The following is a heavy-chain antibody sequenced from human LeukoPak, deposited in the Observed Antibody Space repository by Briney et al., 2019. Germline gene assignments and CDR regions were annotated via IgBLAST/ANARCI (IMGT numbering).Heavy chain of an antibody. D-gene: IGHD2-8*02. CDR3: AGHHPRNTVDF. V-gene: IGHV4-59*08. J-gene: IGHJ4*02. CDR1: GGSISSYY. Sequence: PSETLPLTCTVSGGSISSYYWSWIRQPPGKGLEWIAYISDIGSINYNPSLKSRVTISLDTSKNQFSLKLSSVTAADTAVYYCAGHHPRNTVDFWGQGTLVTVSS. CDR2: ISDIGSI.